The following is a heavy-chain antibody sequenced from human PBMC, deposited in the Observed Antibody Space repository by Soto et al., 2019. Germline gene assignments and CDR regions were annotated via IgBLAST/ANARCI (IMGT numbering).Heavy chain of an antibody. J-gene: IGHJ4*02. Sequence: QITLNESGPTGVRPTETLTLTCRFSGFSLTTSGVGVGWVRQSPGKAPEWLALIYWDDDKRYSESLKSRLTITKDTPKNQVVLTVANLDPTDTATYYCAHRVLRTVFGLVTTTAIYFDFWGQGTPVAVSS. V-gene: IGHV2-5*02. CDR1: GFSLTTSGVG. CDR2: IYWDDDK. D-gene: IGHD3-3*01. CDR3: AHRVLRTVFGLVTTTAIYFDF.